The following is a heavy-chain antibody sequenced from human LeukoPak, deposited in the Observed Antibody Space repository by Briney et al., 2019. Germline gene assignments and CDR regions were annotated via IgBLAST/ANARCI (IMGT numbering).Heavy chain of an antibody. Sequence: ASVKVSCKASGYTFTSHGISWVRQAPGQGLEWMGWIRPSTGDTDYALNLQGRVTLTTDTSTSTAYMELRSLRSDDAAVYYCARVRDYLFDYWGQGTLVTVSS. CDR1: GYTFTSHG. CDR2: IRPSTGDT. J-gene: IGHJ4*02. V-gene: IGHV1-18*01. CDR3: ARVRDYLFDY. D-gene: IGHD2/OR15-2a*01.